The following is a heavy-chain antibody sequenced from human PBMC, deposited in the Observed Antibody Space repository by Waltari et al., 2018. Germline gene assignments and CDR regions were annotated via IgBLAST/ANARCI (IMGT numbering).Heavy chain of an antibody. CDR3: ARSSRIAARLYYYYGMDV. V-gene: IGHV1-69*15. Sequence: QVQLVQSGAEMKKPGSSVKVSCKASGGTFSSYAISWVRQAPGQGLEWMGRIIPIFGTANYAQKFQGRVTITADESTSTAYMELSSLRSEDTAVYYCARSSRIAARLYYYYGMDVWGQGTTVTVSS. J-gene: IGHJ6*02. D-gene: IGHD6-6*01. CDR1: GGTFSSYA. CDR2: IIPIFGTA.